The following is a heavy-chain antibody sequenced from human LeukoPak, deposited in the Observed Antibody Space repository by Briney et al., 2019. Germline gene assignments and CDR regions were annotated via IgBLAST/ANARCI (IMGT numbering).Heavy chain of an antibody. CDR3: ARDLAYCTNGVCYSRANGMDV. V-gene: IGHV4-59*01. Sequence: KPSETLSLTCTVSGGSISSYYWSWIRQPPGKGLEWIGYIYYSGSTNYNPSLKSRVTISVDTSKNQFSLKLSSVTAADTAVYYCARDLAYCTNGVCYSRANGMDVWGQGTTVTVSS. CDR1: GGSISSYY. CDR2: IYYSGST. D-gene: IGHD2-8*01. J-gene: IGHJ6*02.